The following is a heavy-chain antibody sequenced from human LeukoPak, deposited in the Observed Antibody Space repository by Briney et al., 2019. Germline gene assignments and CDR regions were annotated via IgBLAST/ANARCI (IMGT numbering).Heavy chain of an antibody. D-gene: IGHD6-19*01. V-gene: IGHV3-7*01. Sequence: PGGSLRLSCLGSGFNFRYFWMSWVRQAPGKGLEWVANINHDGRETYYADSVKGRFIISRDNAKDSLYLQMNSLRAEDTAVYYCARTSSGWYGGTFDYWGQGTLVTVSS. CDR3: ARTSSGWYGGTFDY. J-gene: IGHJ4*02. CDR2: INHDGRET. CDR1: GFNFRYFW.